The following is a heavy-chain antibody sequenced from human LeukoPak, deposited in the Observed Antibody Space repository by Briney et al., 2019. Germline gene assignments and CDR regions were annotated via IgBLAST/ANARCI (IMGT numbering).Heavy chain of an antibody. Sequence: GRSLRLSCAASGFTFSSYGMHWVRQASGKGLEWVAVISYDGSNKYYADSVKGRFTISRDNSKNTLYLQMNSLRAEDTAVYYCAKEGLRSGFDYWGQGTLVTVSS. V-gene: IGHV3-30*18. CDR3: AKEGLRSGFDY. CDR2: ISYDGSNK. D-gene: IGHD4-17*01. J-gene: IGHJ4*02. CDR1: GFTFSSYG.